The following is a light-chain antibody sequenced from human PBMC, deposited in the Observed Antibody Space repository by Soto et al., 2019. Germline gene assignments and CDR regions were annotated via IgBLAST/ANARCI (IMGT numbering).Light chain of an antibody. J-gene: IGKJ1*01. V-gene: IGKV1-39*01. CDR1: QDVNNF. Sequence: DIQMTQSPSSLSASVGDRVTITCRASQDVNNFLNWYQQKPGKPPKLLIFVTSNLHTGVPSRFSGSGSGTEFTLTITGLQPEDFATYFCQQSETTPTFGQGTTVEVK. CDR3: QQSETTPT. CDR2: VTS.